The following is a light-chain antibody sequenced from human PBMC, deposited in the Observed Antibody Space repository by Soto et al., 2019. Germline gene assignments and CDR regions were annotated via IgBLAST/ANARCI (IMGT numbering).Light chain of an antibody. Sequence: QSALTQPPSASGSPGQSVTISCTGTSSDVGGYNYVSWYQQHPGKAPKLMIYEVSKRPSGVPDRFSGSKSGNTASLTVSGLQAEDEADYYCSSYAGSNNPYVFGTGTKLTDL. V-gene: IGLV2-8*01. CDR3: SSYAGSNNPYV. CDR2: EVS. J-gene: IGLJ1*01. CDR1: SSDVGGYNY.